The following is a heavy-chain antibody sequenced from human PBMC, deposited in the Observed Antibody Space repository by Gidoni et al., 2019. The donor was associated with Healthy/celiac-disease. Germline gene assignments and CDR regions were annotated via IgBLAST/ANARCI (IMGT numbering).Heavy chain of an antibody. CDR3: AREEDTAKNWFDP. CDR1: GYAFTGYY. D-gene: IGHD5-18*01. V-gene: IGHV1-2*02. CDR2: INTNSGGT. Sequence: VQLVQSGAEVNKPGASVKVSCKASGYAFTGYYMQWVRLAPGQGLEWMGWINTNSGGTNYAQKFQGRVTMTRDTSINTAYMELSRLRSDDTAVYYCAREEDTAKNWFDPWGQGTLVTVSS. J-gene: IGHJ5*02.